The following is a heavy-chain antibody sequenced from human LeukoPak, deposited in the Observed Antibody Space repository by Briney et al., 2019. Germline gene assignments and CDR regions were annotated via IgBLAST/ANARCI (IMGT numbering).Heavy chain of an antibody. J-gene: IGHJ3*02. CDR1: GFTFSSYA. CDR3: AKKWSGDYDSSGVNDAFDI. V-gene: IGHV3-30*04. CDR2: ISYDGSNK. Sequence: GGSLRLSCAASGFTFSSYAMHWVRQAPGKGLEWVAVISYDGSNKYYADSVKGRFTISRDNSKNTLYLQMNSLRAEDTAVYYCAKKWSGDYDSSGVNDAFDIWGQGTMVTVSS. D-gene: IGHD3-22*01.